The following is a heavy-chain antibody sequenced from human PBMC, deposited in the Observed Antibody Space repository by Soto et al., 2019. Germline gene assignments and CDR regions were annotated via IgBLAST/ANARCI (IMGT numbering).Heavy chain of an antibody. CDR1: GFTFSHAW. Sequence: GGSLRLSCAASGFTFSHAWMSWVRQAPGKGLEWVGRIKSKTDGGTTDYAAPVKGRFSISRDDSKNTLFLQMNSLKTEDTAVYYCTPDQVTIFGVVTHAFDIWGQGTMVTASS. CDR2: IKSKTDGGTT. CDR3: TPDQVTIFGVVTHAFDI. V-gene: IGHV3-15*01. D-gene: IGHD3-3*01. J-gene: IGHJ3*02.